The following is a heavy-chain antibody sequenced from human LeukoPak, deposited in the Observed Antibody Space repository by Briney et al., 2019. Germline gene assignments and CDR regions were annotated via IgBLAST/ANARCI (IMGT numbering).Heavy chain of an antibody. V-gene: IGHV1-24*01. Sequence: ASVKVSCKVSGYTLTELSMHWVRQAPGKGLEWMGGFDPEDGETIYAQKFQGRVTMTRNTSISTAYMELSSLRSEDTAVYYCARGLTVNWFDPWGQGTLVTVSS. J-gene: IGHJ5*02. CDR1: GYTLTELS. D-gene: IGHD4-17*01. CDR2: FDPEDGET. CDR3: ARGLTVNWFDP.